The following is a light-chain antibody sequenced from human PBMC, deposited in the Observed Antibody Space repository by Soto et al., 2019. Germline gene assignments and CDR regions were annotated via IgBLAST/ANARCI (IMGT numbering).Light chain of an antibody. J-gene: IGKJ1*01. Sequence: KNSLAAVSLSQGERATLSCRASPSVTNFLAWYQQKPGQDPRILIYGAFNRATGIPARFSGSGSGTDFNLTIIILEPEDSAVYKCAESADPTWTFGEVTKVDIK. CDR1: PSVTNF. CDR3: AESADPTWT. CDR2: GAF. V-gene: IGKV3-11*01.